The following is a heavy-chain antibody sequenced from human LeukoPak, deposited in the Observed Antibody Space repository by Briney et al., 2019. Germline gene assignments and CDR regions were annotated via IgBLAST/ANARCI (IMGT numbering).Heavy chain of an antibody. CDR3: ARGGGNFDY. Sequence: TGGSLRLSCAASEFTFSSYTINWVRQAPGKGLEWVSSISSTSTYISYADSVKGRFTISRDNAKNSLYLQMNSLRAEDTAVYYCARGGGNFDYWGQGTLVIVSS. D-gene: IGHD2-15*01. V-gene: IGHV3-21*01. J-gene: IGHJ4*02. CDR1: EFTFSSYT. CDR2: ISSTSTYI.